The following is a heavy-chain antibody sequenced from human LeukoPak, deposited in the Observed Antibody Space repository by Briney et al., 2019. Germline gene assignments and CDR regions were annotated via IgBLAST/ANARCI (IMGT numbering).Heavy chain of an antibody. CDR3: ARSGRSSGSKRDAFDI. Sequence: ASETLSLTCTVSGGSISSYYWSWIRQPPGKGLEWIGYIYYSGSTNYNPSLKSRVTISVDTSKNQFSLKLSSVTAADTAVYYCARSGRSSGSKRDAFDIWGQGTMVTVSS. CDR2: IYYSGST. J-gene: IGHJ3*02. V-gene: IGHV4-59*01. CDR1: GGSISSYY. D-gene: IGHD6-19*01.